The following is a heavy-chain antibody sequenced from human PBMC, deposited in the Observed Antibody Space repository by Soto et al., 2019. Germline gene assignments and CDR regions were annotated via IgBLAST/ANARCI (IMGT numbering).Heavy chain of an antibody. J-gene: IGHJ3*02. Sequence: PSETLSLTCTVSGGSISSYYWSWIRQPPGKGLEWIGYIYYSGSTNYNPSLKSRVTISVDTSKNQFSLKLSSVTAADTAVYYCARVCYDFWSGQPAAFDIWGQGTMVTVSS. D-gene: IGHD3-3*01. CDR1: GGSISSYY. CDR2: IYYSGST. CDR3: ARVCYDFWSGQPAAFDI. V-gene: IGHV4-59*01.